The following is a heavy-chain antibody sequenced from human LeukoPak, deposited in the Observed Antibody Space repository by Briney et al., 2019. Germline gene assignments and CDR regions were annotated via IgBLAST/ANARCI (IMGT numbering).Heavy chain of an antibody. CDR3: ARGSAGYYDSSGYYNYWYFDL. J-gene: IGHJ2*01. CDR2: IYYSGST. D-gene: IGHD3-22*01. Sequence: ETLSFTCTVSGGSISSYYWSWIRQPPGKGLEWIGYIYYSGSTNYNPSLKSRVTISVDTSKNQFSLKLSSVTAADTAVYYCARGSAGYYDSSGYYNYWYFDLWGRGTLVPVSS. V-gene: IGHV4-59*01. CDR1: GGSISSYY.